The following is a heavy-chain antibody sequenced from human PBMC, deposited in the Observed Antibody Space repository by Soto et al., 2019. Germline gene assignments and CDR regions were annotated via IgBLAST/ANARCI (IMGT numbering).Heavy chain of an antibody. J-gene: IGHJ6*02. CDR2: IIPILGIA. V-gene: IGHV1-69*02. D-gene: IGHD2-2*01. CDR3: ARGVGDIVLVPAPRPEYGMDV. CDR1: GGTFSSYT. Sequence: VKVSCKASGGTFSSYTISWVRHAPGQGLEWMGRIIPILGIANYAQKFQGRVTITADKSTSTAYMELSSLRSEDTAVYYCARGVGDIVLVPAPRPEYGMDVWGQGTTVTVSS.